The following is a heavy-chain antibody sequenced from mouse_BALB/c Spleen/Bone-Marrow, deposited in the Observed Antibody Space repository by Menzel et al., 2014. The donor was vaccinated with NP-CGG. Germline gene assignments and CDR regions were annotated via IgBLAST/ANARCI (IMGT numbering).Heavy chain of an antibody. D-gene: IGHD2-4*01. Sequence: VKVVESGPGLVAPSQSLSITCTVSGFSLTSYGVHRVRQPPGKGLEWLGVIWAGGSTNYNSALMSRLSISKDNSKSQVFLKMNSLQTDDTAMYYCAREATMITWFAYWGQGTLVTVSA. J-gene: IGHJ3*01. CDR2: IWAGGST. V-gene: IGHV2-9*02. CDR1: GFSLTSYG. CDR3: AREATMITWFAY.